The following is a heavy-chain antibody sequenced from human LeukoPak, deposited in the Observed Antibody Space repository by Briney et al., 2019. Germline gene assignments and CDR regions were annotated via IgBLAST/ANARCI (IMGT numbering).Heavy chain of an antibody. V-gene: IGHV4-30-4*08. CDR1: GGSISSGDYY. CDR2: IYYSGST. CDR3: ARQSITMVRGVIV. J-gene: IGHJ4*02. D-gene: IGHD3-10*01. Sequence: SQTLSLTCTVSGGSISSGDYYWGWIRQPPGKGLEWIGYIYYSGSTYYNPSLKSRVTISVDTSKNQFSLKLSSVTAADTAVYYCARQSITMVRGVIVWGQGTLVTVSS.